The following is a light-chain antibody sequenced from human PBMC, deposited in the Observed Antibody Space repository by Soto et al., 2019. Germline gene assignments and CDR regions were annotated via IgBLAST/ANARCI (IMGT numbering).Light chain of an antibody. CDR2: GAS. CDR3: QQHGGSPPIT. Sequence: EIVLTQSPCTLSLSPGERVTLSCRASQSVSGSYLAWYQQKPGQAPRLLIYGASSRATGIPDRFSGSGSGTDFTLTISRLEPEDFAVYYCQQHGGSPPITFGQGTRLEIK. CDR1: QSVSGSY. V-gene: IGKV3-20*01. J-gene: IGKJ5*01.